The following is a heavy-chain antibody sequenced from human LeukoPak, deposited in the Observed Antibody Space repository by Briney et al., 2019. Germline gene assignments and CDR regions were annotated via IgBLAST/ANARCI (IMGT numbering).Heavy chain of an antibody. J-gene: IGHJ4*02. D-gene: IGHD3-16*01. CDR3: ARSKMLLREGFDY. CDR2: IKYNGYT. CDR1: GGSINNDY. V-gene: IGHV4-59*01. Sequence: SETLSLTCTVSGGSINNDYWSWIRQPPGKGLEWLGYIKYNGYTNYNPSVKSRVTMSIDASKKQFSLKLSSVTAADTAVYYCARSKMLLREGFDYWGQGTLVTVSS.